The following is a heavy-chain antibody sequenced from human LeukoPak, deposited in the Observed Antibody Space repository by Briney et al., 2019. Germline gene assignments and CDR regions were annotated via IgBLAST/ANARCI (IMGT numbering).Heavy chain of an antibody. CDR2: INPNSGGT. CDR3: ARGAAAALRHYYYYYMDV. CDR1: GYTFTGYY. V-gene: IGHV1-2*02. J-gene: IGHJ6*03. Sequence: ASVKVSCKASGYTFTGYYMHWVRQAPGQGLEWMGWINPNSGGTNYAQKFQGRVTMTRDTSISTAYMELSRLRSDDTAVYYCARGAAAALRHYYYYYMDVWGKGTTVTVSS. D-gene: IGHD6-13*01.